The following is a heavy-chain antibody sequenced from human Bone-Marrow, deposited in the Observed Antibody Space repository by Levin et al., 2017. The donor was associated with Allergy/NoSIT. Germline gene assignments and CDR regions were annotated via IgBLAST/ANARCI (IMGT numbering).Heavy chain of an antibody. J-gene: IGHJ4*02. Sequence: PGGSLRLSCAASGFTFDDYAMHWVRQAPGKGLEWVSGISWNSGSRGYADSVKGRFTISRDNAKNSLYLQMNSLRPEDTALYYCARDKRVATPYYLDDWGQGTLVTVSS. D-gene: IGHD2-15*01. CDR1: GFTFDDYA. CDR3: ARDKRVATPYYLDD. V-gene: IGHV3-9*01. CDR2: ISWNSGSR.